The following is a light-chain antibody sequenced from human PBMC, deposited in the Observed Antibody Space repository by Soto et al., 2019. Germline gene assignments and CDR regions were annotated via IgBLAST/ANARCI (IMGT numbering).Light chain of an antibody. V-gene: IGLV1-36*01. CDR1: SSNIGKNA. CDR2: YDD. CDR3: AAWDDSLNVVL. Sequence: HSVLTQPPSVSEAPRQRVTISCSGNSSNIGKNAVNWYQHPPGKAPKLLIYYDDLLPSGVSDRFSGSKSGTSASLAISGLQSDDEGDYYCAAWDDSLNVVLFGGGTKLTVL. J-gene: IGLJ3*02.